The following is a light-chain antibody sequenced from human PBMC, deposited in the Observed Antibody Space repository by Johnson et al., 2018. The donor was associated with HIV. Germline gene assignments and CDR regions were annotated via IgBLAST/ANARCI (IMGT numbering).Light chain of an antibody. Sequence: QSVLTQPPSVSAAPGQKVTISCSGSSSNIGNNYVSWYQQLPGTAPKLLIYDNNKRPSGIPDRFSGSKSGTSATLGITGLKTGDEADYYCGTWDSSLRGYVFGTGTKVTVL. J-gene: IGLJ1*01. CDR1: SSNIGNNY. CDR3: GTWDSSLRGYV. CDR2: DNN. V-gene: IGLV1-51*01.